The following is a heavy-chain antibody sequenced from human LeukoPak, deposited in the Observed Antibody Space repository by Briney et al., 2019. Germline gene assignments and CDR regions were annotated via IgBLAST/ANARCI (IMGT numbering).Heavy chain of an antibody. CDR1: GFTFSSYA. Sequence: GGSLRLSCAASGFTFSSYAMSWVRQAPGKGLEWVSAISGSGGSTYYADSVKGRFTITRDNSKNTLYLQMHSLRAEDTAVYYCAKDGYYYDSSGYYPFDYWGQGTLVTVSS. CDR3: AKDGYYYDSSGYYPFDY. D-gene: IGHD3-22*01. V-gene: IGHV3-23*01. CDR2: ISGSGGST. J-gene: IGHJ4*02.